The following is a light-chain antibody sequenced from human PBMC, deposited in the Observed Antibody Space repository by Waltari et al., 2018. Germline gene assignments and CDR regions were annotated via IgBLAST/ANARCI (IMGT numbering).Light chain of an antibody. CDR2: DVR. J-gene: IGLJ1*01. CDR1: SRDVGDYDP. V-gene: IGLV2-14*03. CDR3: SSYTTSSTL. Sequence: QSALTQPASVSGSPGQSITISCTGTSRDVGDYDPVSWYQQHPGKAPKLMIYDVRKRPSGVSIRFSGSKSGNTASLTISGLQAEDEADYYCSSYTTSSTLFGTGTKVTVL.